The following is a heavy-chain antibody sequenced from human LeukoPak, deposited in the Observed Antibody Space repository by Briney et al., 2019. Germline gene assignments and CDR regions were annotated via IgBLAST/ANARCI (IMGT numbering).Heavy chain of an antibody. Sequence: ASVKVSCKASGYTFTSYGISWVRQAPGQGLEWMGWISAYNGNTNYAQKLQGRVTMTTDTSTSTAYMELRSLRSDDTAVYYCAREGDTVMARRYFDYWGQGTLVTVSS. CDR3: AREGDTVMARRYFDY. J-gene: IGHJ4*02. CDR1: GYTFTSYG. V-gene: IGHV1-18*01. CDR2: ISAYNGNT. D-gene: IGHD5-18*01.